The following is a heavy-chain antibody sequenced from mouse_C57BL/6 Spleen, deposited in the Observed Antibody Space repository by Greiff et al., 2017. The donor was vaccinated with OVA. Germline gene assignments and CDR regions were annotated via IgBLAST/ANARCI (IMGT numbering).Heavy chain of an antibody. V-gene: IGHV1-22*01. CDR3: ARGGWLLRYFDV. Sequence: EVQLQQSGPELVKPGASVKMSCKASGYTFTDYNMHWVKQSPGKSLEWIGYINPNNGGTSYNQKFKGKATLTVNKSSSTAYMELRSLTSEDAAVYYCARGGWLLRYFDVWGTGTTVTVSA. CDR2: INPNNGGT. J-gene: IGHJ1*03. CDR1: GYTFTDYN. D-gene: IGHD2-3*01.